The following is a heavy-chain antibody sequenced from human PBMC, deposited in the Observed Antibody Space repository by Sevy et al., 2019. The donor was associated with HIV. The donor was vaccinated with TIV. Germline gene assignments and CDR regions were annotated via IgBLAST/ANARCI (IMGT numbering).Heavy chain of an antibody. CDR3: ARSRLPMTTVPKGDFDY. Sequence: ASVKVSCKASGYTFTSYGISWVRQAPGQGLEWMGWISAYNGNTNNAQKLQGRVTMTTDTSTSTAYMELRSLRSDDTAVYYCARSRLPMTTVPKGDFDYWGQGTLVTVSS. CDR1: GYTFTSYG. V-gene: IGHV1-18*01. CDR2: ISAYNGNT. D-gene: IGHD4-17*01. J-gene: IGHJ4*02.